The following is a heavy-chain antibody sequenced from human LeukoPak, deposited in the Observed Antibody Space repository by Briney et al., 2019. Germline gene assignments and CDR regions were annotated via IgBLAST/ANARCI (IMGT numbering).Heavy chain of an antibody. Sequence: GGSLRLSWAASGFTFSSYWMSWVRQAPGKGLEWVANIREDGSEKYYVDSVKGRFTISRDNAKNSLYLEMNSLRAEDTAVYYCARAAYYDSSGNYYDLKIFDCWGQGTLVTVSS. CDR1: GFTFSSYW. V-gene: IGHV3-7*03. CDR3: ARAAYYDSSGNYYDLKIFDC. J-gene: IGHJ4*02. D-gene: IGHD3-22*01. CDR2: IREDGSEK.